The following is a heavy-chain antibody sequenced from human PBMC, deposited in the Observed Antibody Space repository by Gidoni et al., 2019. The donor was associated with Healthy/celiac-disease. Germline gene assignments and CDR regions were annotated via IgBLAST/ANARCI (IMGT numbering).Heavy chain of an antibody. D-gene: IGHD6-13*01. Sequence: QVQLVQSGAGVKKPGASVKVSCNASGYTFTRYGISWVRQAPGQGLEWMGWISAYTWNTNYAQQLQGSVTMTTDSSTSTVYMELRSLRSDYPAVYYCARAIPNLMIAAAGVDYWGQGTLVTVSS. CDR2: ISAYTWNT. V-gene: IGHV1-18*01. J-gene: IGHJ4*02. CDR1: GYTFTRYG. CDR3: ARAIPNLMIAAAGVDY.